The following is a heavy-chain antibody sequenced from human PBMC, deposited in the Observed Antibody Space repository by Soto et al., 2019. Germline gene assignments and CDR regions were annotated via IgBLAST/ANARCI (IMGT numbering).Heavy chain of an antibody. D-gene: IGHD4-17*01. CDR1: GFTFSSYG. CDR3: AREGLGTTVTTRATSPFGY. J-gene: IGHJ4*02. V-gene: IGHV3-33*01. CDR2: IWYDGSNK. Sequence: GGSLRLSCAASGFTFSSYGMHWVRQAPGKGLEWVAVIWYDGSNKYYADSVKGRFTISRDNSKNTLYLQMNSLRAEDTAVYYCAREGLGTTVTTRATSPFGYWGQGTLVTVSS.